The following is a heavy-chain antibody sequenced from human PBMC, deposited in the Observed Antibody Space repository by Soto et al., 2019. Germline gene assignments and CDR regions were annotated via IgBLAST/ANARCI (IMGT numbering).Heavy chain of an antibody. J-gene: IGHJ6*02. CDR3: AKDSNSYGYYYYGMDV. D-gene: IGHD5-18*01. Sequence: PGGSLRLSCAASGFTFSSYGMHWVRQAPGKGLEWVAVISYDGSNKYYADSVKGRFTISRDNSKNTLYLQMNSLRAEDTAVYYCAKDSNSYGYYYYGMDVWGQGTKVTVYS. CDR2: ISYDGSNK. V-gene: IGHV3-30*18. CDR1: GFTFSSYG.